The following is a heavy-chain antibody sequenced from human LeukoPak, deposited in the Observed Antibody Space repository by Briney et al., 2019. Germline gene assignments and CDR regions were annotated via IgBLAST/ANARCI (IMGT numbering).Heavy chain of an antibody. D-gene: IGHD6-13*01. CDR2: INPNSGGT. V-gene: IGHV1-2*02. CDR3: ARVESSSTNWSFHH. J-gene: IGHJ1*01. CDR1: GFTFTDYY. Sequence: ASVKVSCKASGFTFTDYYIHWVRQAPGQGLEWVAWINPNSGGTDYAQKFQGRVTTTRDTSISTAYMELSRLKSDDTAVYYCARVESSSTNWSFHHWGQGTLVTVSS.